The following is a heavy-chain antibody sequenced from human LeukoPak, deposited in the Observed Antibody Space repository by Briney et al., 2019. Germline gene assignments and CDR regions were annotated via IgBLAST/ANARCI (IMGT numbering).Heavy chain of an antibody. V-gene: IGHV3-23*01. Sequence: GGSLRLSCAGSGFTFSSYIMSWVRQAPGKGLEFVSGVRDNGGATYYADSVKGRFTISRDNSQNTLYLQMNSLRGEDSAIYFCARQLGYCSDGSCYFDHWGQGTLATVSS. J-gene: IGHJ4*02. CDR3: ARQLGYCSDGSCYFDH. D-gene: IGHD2-15*01. CDR2: VRDNGGAT. CDR1: GFTFSSYI.